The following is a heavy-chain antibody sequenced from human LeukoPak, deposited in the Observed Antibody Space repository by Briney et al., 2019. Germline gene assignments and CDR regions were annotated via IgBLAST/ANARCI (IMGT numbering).Heavy chain of an antibody. J-gene: IGHJ4*02. D-gene: IGHD3-10*01. V-gene: IGHV4-34*01. CDR2: INHSGST. CDR1: GGSFSGYY. Sequence: PSETLSLTCAVYGGSFSGYYWSWIRQPPGKGLEWIGEINHSGSTNYNPSLKSRVTISVDTSKNQFSLKLSSVTAADTAVDYCARGYYGSGSLNWGQGTPVTVSS. CDR3: ARGYYGSGSLN.